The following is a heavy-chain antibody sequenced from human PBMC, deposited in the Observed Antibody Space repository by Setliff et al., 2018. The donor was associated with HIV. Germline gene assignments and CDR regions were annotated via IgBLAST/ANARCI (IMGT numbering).Heavy chain of an antibody. V-gene: IGHV1-69*02. J-gene: IGHJ6*03. CDR2: IIPILGVP. D-gene: IGHD3-3*01. Sequence: SVKVSCKASGGPFTSSSIGWVRQAPGQGLEWMGRIIPILGVPRYAQKFQGRVTITADKSTSTSYMELTSLRFDDTAMYYCVRGVQSPPHYSYYYMDVWGEGTMVTVSS. CDR1: GGPFTSSS. CDR3: VRGVQSPPHYSYYYMDV.